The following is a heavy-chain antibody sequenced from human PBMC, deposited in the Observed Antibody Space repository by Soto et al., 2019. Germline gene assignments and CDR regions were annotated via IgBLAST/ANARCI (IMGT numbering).Heavy chain of an antibody. J-gene: IGHJ4*02. V-gene: IGHV1-18*01. D-gene: IGHD3-22*01. CDR1: GYTFTGYG. Sequence: QVQLVQSGAEVKKPGASVKVSCKASGYTFTGYGIGWVRQAPGQGLEWMGWISGYNANTSYPQKLQGRITMTTVTSTSAAYMELRSLRSDDTAVYYCARGGYYYDSSGYYSDYWGQGTLFTVSS. CDR3: ARGGYYYDSSGYYSDY. CDR2: ISGYNANT.